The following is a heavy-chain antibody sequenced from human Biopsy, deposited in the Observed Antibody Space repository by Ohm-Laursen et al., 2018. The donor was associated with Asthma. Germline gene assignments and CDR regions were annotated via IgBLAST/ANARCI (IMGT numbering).Heavy chain of an antibody. CDR2: ISASGSTK. CDR3: ARVLESSSRGPFYCFALDV. J-gene: IGHJ6*02. V-gene: IGHV3-11*01. Sequence: SLRLSCAASGFYFRDYFMTWMRQAPGKGLEWVASISASGSTKYPSESVQGRSTISRDNAQNLLILEMDSLRADDTGIYYCARVLESSSRGPFYCFALDVWGQGTPVAVS. D-gene: IGHD6-13*01. CDR1: GFYFRDYF.